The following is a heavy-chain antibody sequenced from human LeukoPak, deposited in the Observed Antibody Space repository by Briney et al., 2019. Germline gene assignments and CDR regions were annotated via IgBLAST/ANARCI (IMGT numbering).Heavy chain of an antibody. D-gene: IGHD1-26*01. V-gene: IGHV4-39*01. CDR3: AKSGGYGLIDY. CDR2: IYYSGST. Sequence: SETLSLTCTVSGGSVSSSSYYWGWIRQPPGKGLEWIGSIYYSGSTYYNESLESRVTISIDTSKNQFSLKLNSVTAADTAMYYCAKSGGYGLIDYWGQGTLVTVSS. CDR1: GGSVSSSSYY. J-gene: IGHJ4*02.